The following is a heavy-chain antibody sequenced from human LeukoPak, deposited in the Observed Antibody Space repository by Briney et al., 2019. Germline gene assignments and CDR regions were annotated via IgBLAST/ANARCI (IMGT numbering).Heavy chain of an antibody. Sequence: ASVKVSCKASGGTFSSYAISWVRQAPGQGLEWMGGIIPIFGTANYAQKFQGRVTITADKSTSTAYMELSSLRSEDTAVYYCAGGYCSSTSCLGWFDPWGQGILVTVSS. CDR2: IIPIFGTA. CDR1: GGTFSSYA. CDR3: AGGYCSSTSCLGWFDP. J-gene: IGHJ5*02. V-gene: IGHV1-69*06. D-gene: IGHD2-2*01.